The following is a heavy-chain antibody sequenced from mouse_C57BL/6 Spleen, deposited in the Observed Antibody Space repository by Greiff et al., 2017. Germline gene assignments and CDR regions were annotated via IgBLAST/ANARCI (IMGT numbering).Heavy chain of an antibody. CDR3: ASYYSNYLPHFDY. CDR2: IDPSDSYT. D-gene: IGHD2-5*01. CDR1: GYTFTSYW. Sequence: QVQLQQSGAELVKPGASVKLSCKASGYTFTSYWMQWVKQRPGQGLEWIGEIDPSDSYTNYNQKFKGKATLTVDTSSSTAYMQLSSLTSEDSAVYYCASYYSNYLPHFDYWGQGTTLTVSS. J-gene: IGHJ2*01. V-gene: IGHV1-50*01.